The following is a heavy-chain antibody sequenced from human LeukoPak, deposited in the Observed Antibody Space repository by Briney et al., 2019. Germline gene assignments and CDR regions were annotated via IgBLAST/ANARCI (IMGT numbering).Heavy chain of an antibody. CDR3: ARGRSPIPMVRGVKGGNYYYMDV. CDR1: GVSFSGYY. CDR2: INHSGST. V-gene: IGHV4-34*01. D-gene: IGHD3-10*01. J-gene: IGHJ6*03. Sequence: SETLSLTCAVYGVSFSGYYWSWIRQPPGKGLEWIGEINHSGSTNYNPSLKSRVTISVDTSKNQFSLKLSSVTAADTAVYYCARGRSPIPMVRGVKGGNYYYMDVWGKGTTVTVSS.